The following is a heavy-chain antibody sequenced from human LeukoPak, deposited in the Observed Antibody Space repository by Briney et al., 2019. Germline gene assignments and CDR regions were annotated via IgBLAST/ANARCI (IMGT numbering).Heavy chain of an antibody. Sequence: ASVKVSCKASGGTFSSYAISWARQAPGQGLEWMGGIIPIFGTANYAQKFQGRVTITTDESTSTAYMELSSLRSEDTAVYYCATYGVGPRDLDYWGQGTLVTVSS. CDR1: GGTFSSYA. CDR2: IIPIFGTA. V-gene: IGHV1-69*05. J-gene: IGHJ4*02. D-gene: IGHD1-26*01. CDR3: ATYGVGPRDLDY.